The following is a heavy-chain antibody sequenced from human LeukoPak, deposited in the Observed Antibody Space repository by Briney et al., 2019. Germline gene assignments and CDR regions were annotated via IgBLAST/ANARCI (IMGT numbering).Heavy chain of an antibody. J-gene: IGHJ4*02. D-gene: IGHD6-13*01. V-gene: IGHV3-30*04. CDR1: GFTFSSHA. CDR3: AVQRTLWQQVLDH. CDR2: ISSDGSYK. Sequence: GGSLRLSCAASGFTFSSHALHWVRQAPGKGLEWVAVISSDGSYKYYADSVKGRFTISRDNSKNTLYLQMNSLIPEDTAVYYCAVQRTLWQQVLDHWGQGVLVTVSS.